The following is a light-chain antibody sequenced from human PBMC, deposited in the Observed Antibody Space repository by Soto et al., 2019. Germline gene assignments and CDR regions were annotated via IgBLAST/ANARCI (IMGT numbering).Light chain of an antibody. Sequence: EIVMTQSPATLSVSPWERVPLSCRGSQNIGSNLAWYQQKFGQAPRLLIYGASTRVTGTPALSTGSGSGTESTPTITSEQYEDFGVYHCQQYHNWWTFGQGTKVDIK. CDR3: QQYHNWWT. J-gene: IGKJ1*01. CDR2: GAS. CDR1: QNIGSN. V-gene: IGKV3-15*01.